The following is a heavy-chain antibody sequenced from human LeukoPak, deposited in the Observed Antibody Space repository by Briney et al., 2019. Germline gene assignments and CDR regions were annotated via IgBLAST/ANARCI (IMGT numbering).Heavy chain of an antibody. CDR3: AKDPSGWINYYYYYMDV. CDR2: IYSGGST. D-gene: IGHD6-19*01. V-gene: IGHV3-66*02. Sequence: PGGSLRLSCAASGFTVSSNYMSWVRQAPGKGLEWVSVIYSGGSTYYAGSVKGRFTISRDNSKNTLYLQMNSLRAEDTAVYYCAKDPSGWINYYYYYMDVWGKGTTVTISS. CDR1: GFTVSSNY. J-gene: IGHJ6*03.